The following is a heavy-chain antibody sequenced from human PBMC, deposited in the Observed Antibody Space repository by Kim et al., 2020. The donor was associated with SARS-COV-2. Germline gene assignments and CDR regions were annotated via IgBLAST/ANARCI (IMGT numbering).Heavy chain of an antibody. V-gene: IGHV4-34*01. CDR2: ST. Sequence: STTSNPSLKSRVTISVDASKNQFSLKLSSVTAADTAVYYCARRNRGGFDYWGQGTLVTVSS. J-gene: IGHJ4*02. CDR3: ARRNRGGFDY. D-gene: IGHD3-16*01.